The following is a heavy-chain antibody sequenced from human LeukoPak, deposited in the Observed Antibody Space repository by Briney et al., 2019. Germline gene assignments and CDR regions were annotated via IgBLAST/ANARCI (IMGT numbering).Heavy chain of an antibody. D-gene: IGHD2-15*01. J-gene: IGHJ5*02. CDR3: GRWGISAALDR. V-gene: IGHV3-7*01. Sequence: PGGSLRLSCAASGFMFSGYWMGWVRQAPGKGLEWVANIRQDGIDKYYVDSVRGRFTISRDNAQSSLSLQMNSLRVEGSAVYYCGRWGISAALDRWGQGTLVTVFS. CDR1: GFMFSGYW. CDR2: IRQDGIDK.